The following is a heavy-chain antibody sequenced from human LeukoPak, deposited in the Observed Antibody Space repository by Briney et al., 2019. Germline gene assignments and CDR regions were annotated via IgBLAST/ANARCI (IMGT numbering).Heavy chain of an antibody. CDR1: GFTFDDYG. Sequence: PGGSLRLSCAASGFTFDDYGMKWVRQAPGKGLEWVSGINWNGGSTSYADSVKGRFTISRDNPKNSLYLQMNSLRAEDTAVYYCARGYFSSWYINWFDPWGQGTLVTVSS. CDR2: INWNGGST. J-gene: IGHJ5*02. D-gene: IGHD6-13*01. CDR3: ARGYFSSWYINWFDP. V-gene: IGHV3-20*04.